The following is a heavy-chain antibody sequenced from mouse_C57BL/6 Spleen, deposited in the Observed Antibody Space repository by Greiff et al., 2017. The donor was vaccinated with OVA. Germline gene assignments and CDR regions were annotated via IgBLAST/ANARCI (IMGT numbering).Heavy chain of an antibody. CDR3: ARRTYYYGSSYWYFDV. Sequence: EVHLVESGGGLVKPGGSLKLSCAASGFTFSDYGMHWVRQAPEKGLEWVAYISSGSSTIYYADTVKGRFTISRDNAKNTLFLQMTSLRSEDTAMYYCARRTYYYGSSYWYFDVWGTGTTVTVSS. CDR2: ISSGSSTI. CDR1: GFTFSDYG. D-gene: IGHD1-1*01. V-gene: IGHV5-17*01. J-gene: IGHJ1*03.